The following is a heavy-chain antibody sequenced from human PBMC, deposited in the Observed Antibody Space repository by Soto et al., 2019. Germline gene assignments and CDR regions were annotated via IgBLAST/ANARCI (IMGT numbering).Heavy chain of an antibody. CDR2: IGTLGDR. CDR3: VRGRSKRFDSTPPPRFDP. D-gene: IGHD2-15*01. J-gene: IGHJ5*02. Sequence: EVQLVESGGGXXXXXXXLRLSCAASXFTFXXXDLHWVRLGXXXXXQWVSGIGTLGDRYYTGSVRGRFAISRDNGRSSVYLEMNNLRVGDTALYYCVRGRSKRFDSTPPPRFDPWGQGTLVTVSS. CDR1: XFTFXXXD. V-gene: IGHV3-13*01.